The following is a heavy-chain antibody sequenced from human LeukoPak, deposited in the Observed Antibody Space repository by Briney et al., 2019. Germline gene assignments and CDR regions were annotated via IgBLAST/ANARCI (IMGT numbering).Heavy chain of an antibody. CDR2: IYYSGST. V-gene: IGHV4-61*08. CDR1: GGSISSGGYY. CDR3: ARHKVQMCFDY. J-gene: IGHJ4*02. Sequence: KTSQTLSLTCTVSGGSISSGGYYWSWIRQPPGKGLEWIGYIYYSGSTNYNPSLKGRVTISVDTSKNQFSLKLSSVTAADTAVYYCARHKVQMCFDYWGQGTLVTVSS.